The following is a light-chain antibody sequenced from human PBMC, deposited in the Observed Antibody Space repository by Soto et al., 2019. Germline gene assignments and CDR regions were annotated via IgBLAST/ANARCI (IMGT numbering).Light chain of an antibody. CDR2: DVS. CDR1: SSDVGGYNY. CDR3: SSYRTSNTRQIV. V-gene: IGLV2-14*03. Sequence: QSALTQPASVSGPPGQSITISCTGTSSDVGGYNYVSSYQHHPGKAPKLMIYDVSNRPSGVSNRFSGSKSGNTASLSISGLQPEDEADYYCSSYRTSNTRQIVCGTGTKVTVL. J-gene: IGLJ1*01.